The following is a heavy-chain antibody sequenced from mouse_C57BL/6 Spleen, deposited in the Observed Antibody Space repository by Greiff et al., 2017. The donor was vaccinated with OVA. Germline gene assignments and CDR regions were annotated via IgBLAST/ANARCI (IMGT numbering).Heavy chain of an antibody. CDR2: IYPNYGTT. CDR1: GYSFTDYN. J-gene: IGHJ2*01. D-gene: IGHD1-1*01. Sequence: VHVKQSGPELVKPGASVKISCKASGYSFTDYNMNWVKQSNGKSLEWIGVIYPNYGTTSYNQKFKGKATLTVDQSSSTAYMQLNSLTSEDSAVYYCASDYGSSYFDYWGQGTTLTVSS. V-gene: IGHV1-39*01. CDR3: ASDYGSSYFDY.